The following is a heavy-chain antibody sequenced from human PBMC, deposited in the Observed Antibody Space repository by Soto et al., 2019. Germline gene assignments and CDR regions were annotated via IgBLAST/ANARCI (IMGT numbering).Heavy chain of an antibody. CDR3: ARAVGYYDSSGYYTPTKINWYFDL. CDR1: GGSISSGGYY. J-gene: IGHJ2*01. CDR2: IYYSGST. D-gene: IGHD3-22*01. V-gene: IGHV4-31*03. Sequence: QVQLQESGPGLVKPSQTLSLTCTVSGGSISSGGYYWSWIRQHPGKGLEWIGYIYYSGSTYYNPSPKSRVTISVDTSKNQFSLKLSSVTAADTAVYYCARAVGYYDSSGYYTPTKINWYFDLWGRGTLVTVSS.